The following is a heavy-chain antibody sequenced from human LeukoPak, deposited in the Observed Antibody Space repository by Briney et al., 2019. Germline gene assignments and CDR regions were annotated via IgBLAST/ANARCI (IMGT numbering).Heavy chain of an antibody. CDR1: GFTFSSYS. V-gene: IGHV3-21*01. CDR2: ISSSSSYI. CDR3: ARDLPEQWLVFDY. Sequence: GGSLRLSCAASGFTFSSYSMNWVRQAPGKGLEWVSSISSSSSYIYYADSVKGRFTISRDNAKNSLYLQLNSLRAEDTAVYYCARDLPEQWLVFDYWGQGTLVTVSS. D-gene: IGHD6-19*01. J-gene: IGHJ4*02.